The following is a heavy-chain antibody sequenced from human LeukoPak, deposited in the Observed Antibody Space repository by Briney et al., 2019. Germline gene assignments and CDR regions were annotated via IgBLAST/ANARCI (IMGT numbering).Heavy chain of an antibody. V-gene: IGHV3-48*04. CDR2: ISSSSSTI. CDR3: ARFDLRYFDWLAEFDI. Sequence: GGSLRLSCAASGFTFSSYSMNWVRQAPGKGLEWVSYISSSSSTIYYADSVKGRFTISRDNAKNSLYLQMNSLRAEDTAVYYCARFDLRYFDWLAEFDIWGQGTMVTVSS. D-gene: IGHD3-9*01. CDR1: GFTFSSYS. J-gene: IGHJ3*02.